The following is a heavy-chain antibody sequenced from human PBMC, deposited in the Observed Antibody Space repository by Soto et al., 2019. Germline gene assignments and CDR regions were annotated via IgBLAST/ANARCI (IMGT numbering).Heavy chain of an antibody. CDR2: ISTYNGNT. V-gene: IGHV1-18*01. CDR1: GYTFTSYD. CDR3: ARTGYCISTSCYAKLGNNWFDP. J-gene: IGHJ5*02. D-gene: IGHD2-2*01. Sequence: ASVKVSCKASGYTFTSYDISWVRQAPGQGLEWMGWISTYNGNTNYAQKLQGRVTMTTDTSTSTAYMELRSLRSDDTAVYYCARTGYCISTSCYAKLGNNWFDPWGQGTLVTVSS.